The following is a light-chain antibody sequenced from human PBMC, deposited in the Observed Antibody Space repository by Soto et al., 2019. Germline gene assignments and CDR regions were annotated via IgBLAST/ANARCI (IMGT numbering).Light chain of an antibody. V-gene: IGKV3-20*01. Sequence: EIVLTQSPGTLSLSPGERATLSCRASQSVSSIYLEWYQQKPGEAPRLLIYGVSSRATGIPDRFSGSVSGTDFTLTISRLGPEDFAVYYCQQYGSSPPMYTFGQGTKLEIK. CDR3: QQYGSSPPMYT. CDR1: QSVSSIY. CDR2: GVS. J-gene: IGKJ2*01.